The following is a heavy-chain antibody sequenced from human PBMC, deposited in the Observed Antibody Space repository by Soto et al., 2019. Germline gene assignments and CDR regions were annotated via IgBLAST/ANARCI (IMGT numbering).Heavy chain of an antibody. V-gene: IGHV1-69*13. CDR2: IIPIFGTA. D-gene: IGHD6-6*01. CDR1: GGTYSSYA. CDR3: ARDDLAARNQSPYYYYGMDV. Sequence: SVKVSCKASGGTYSSYAISWVRRATGQGLEWMGGIIPIFGTANYAQKFQGRVTITADESTSTAYMELSSLRSEDTAVYYCARDDLAARNQSPYYYYGMDVWGQGTTVTVSS. J-gene: IGHJ6*02.